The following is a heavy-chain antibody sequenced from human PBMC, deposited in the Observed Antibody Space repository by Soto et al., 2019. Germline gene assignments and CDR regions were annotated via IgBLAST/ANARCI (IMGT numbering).Heavy chain of an antibody. V-gene: IGHV4-30-4*01. D-gene: IGHD3-10*01. Sequence: PSETLSLTCTVSGGSISSGDYYWSWIRQPPGKGLEWIGYIYYSGSTYYNPSLKSRVTISVDTSKNQFSLKLSSVTAADTAVYYCAREYGSGSYYNLGYYYYYGMDVWGQGTTVTVSS. CDR2: IYYSGST. CDR1: GGSISSGDYY. J-gene: IGHJ6*02. CDR3: AREYGSGSYYNLGYYYYYGMDV.